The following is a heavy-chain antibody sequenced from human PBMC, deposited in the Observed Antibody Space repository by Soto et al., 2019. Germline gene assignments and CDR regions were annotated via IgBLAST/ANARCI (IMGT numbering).Heavy chain of an antibody. D-gene: IGHD3-10*01. CDR3: ARSLPSYYDLGGFAY. CDR2: INPNSGGT. CDR1: VYTFTGYY. V-gene: IGHV1-2*04. Sequence: GSSVKVSCKDSVYTFTGYYIHWVGQAPAQGLEWMGWINPNSGGTNYAQKLQRWVTMTRDTSISTAYMELSRLRSDDTAVYYCARSLPSYYDLGGFAYWGRGTLETVSS. J-gene: IGHJ4*02.